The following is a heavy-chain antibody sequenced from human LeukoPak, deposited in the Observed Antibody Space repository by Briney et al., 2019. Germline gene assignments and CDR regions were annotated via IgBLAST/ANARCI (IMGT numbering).Heavy chain of an antibody. CDR3: ARDLPRHIAARPFDY. J-gene: IGHJ4*02. Sequence: PGGSLRLSCAASGFTFSSYSMNWVRQAPGKGLEWVSSISSGSSYIYYADSVKGRFTISRDNAKNSLYLQMNSLRAEDTAVYYCARDLPRHIAARPFDYWGQGTLVTVSS. V-gene: IGHV3-21*01. CDR2: ISSGSSYI. D-gene: IGHD6-6*01. CDR1: GFTFSSYS.